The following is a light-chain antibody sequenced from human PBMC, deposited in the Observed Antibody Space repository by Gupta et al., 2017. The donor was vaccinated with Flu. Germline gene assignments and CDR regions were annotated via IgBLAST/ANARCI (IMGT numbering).Light chain of an antibody. J-gene: IGLJ3*02. V-gene: IGLV1-47*01. CDR1: RSNIGSNY. Sequence: SVLTQPPSVSGTPGQRVTISCAGSRSNIGSNYIYWYQQFPGAAPKVLIHRNSQRHSGVPDRFSGTKSGTSAALVISGLQAEDEAEYHCAAWDDNRSGQAFGGGTKLTVL. CDR3: AAWDDNRSGQA. CDR2: RNS.